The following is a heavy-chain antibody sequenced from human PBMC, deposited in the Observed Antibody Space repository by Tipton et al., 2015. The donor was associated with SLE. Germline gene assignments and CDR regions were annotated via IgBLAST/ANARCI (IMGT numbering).Heavy chain of an antibody. CDR1: GGSFSSYY. J-gene: IGHJ1*01. Sequence: TLSLTCAVYGGSFSSYYWSWIRQPPGKGLEWFGEINHSGSTNYNPSLKRRVTISLDTSKTKFSLKLSSVTATDTAVYYCARLFVDTAIVNSEYCQHWGQVTLVSVSS. CDR3: ARLFVDTAIVNSEYCQH. V-gene: IGHV4-34*01. D-gene: IGHD5-18*01. CDR2: INHSGST.